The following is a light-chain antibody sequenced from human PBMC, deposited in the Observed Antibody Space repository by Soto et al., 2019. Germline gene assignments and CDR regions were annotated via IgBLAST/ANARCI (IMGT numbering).Light chain of an antibody. V-gene: IGKV3D-15*01. CDR1: QGVRSN. Sequence: EILMTQSPATLSVSPGERATLSWGASQGVRSNLARYQQKPGQPPRLVTSGASTRAPGIPATFSGFGSRTDFTLTISSLHSQDFALYYSQQYNNWTAITFGPGT. CDR3: QQYNNWTAIT. CDR2: GAS. J-gene: IGKJ5*01.